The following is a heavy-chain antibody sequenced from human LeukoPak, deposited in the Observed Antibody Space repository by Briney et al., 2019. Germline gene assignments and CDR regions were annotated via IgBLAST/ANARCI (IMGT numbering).Heavy chain of an antibody. J-gene: IGHJ4*02. CDR3: ARDYGVAEGY. CDR2: IYSGGST. CDR1: GFTVSSNY. V-gene: IGHV3-53*01. D-gene: IGHD6-19*01. Sequence: GGSLRLSCVASGFTVSSNYMSWVRQAPGKGLEWVSVIYSGGSTYYADSVKGRFTISGDNSKNTLYLQMNSLRVEDTAVYYCARDYGVAEGYWGQGTLVTVSS.